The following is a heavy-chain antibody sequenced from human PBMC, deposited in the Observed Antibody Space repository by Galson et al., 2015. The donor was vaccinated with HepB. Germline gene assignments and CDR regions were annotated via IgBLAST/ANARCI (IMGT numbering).Heavy chain of an antibody. J-gene: IGHJ5*02. Sequence: SVKVSCKASGYTFTSYGVSWVRQAPGHGLEWLGWISAYNGNTNYAQKLQGRVTMTTDTSTSTAYMELRSLRSDDTAVYYCARDLEAATDWFDPWGQGTLVTVSS. CDR2: ISAYNGNT. D-gene: IGHD6-13*01. CDR3: ARDLEAATDWFDP. CDR1: GYTFTSYG. V-gene: IGHV1-18*04.